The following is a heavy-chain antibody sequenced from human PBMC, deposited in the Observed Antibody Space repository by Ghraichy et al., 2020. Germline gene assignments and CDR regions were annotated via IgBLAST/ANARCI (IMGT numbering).Heavy chain of an antibody. J-gene: IGHJ5*02. CDR1: GFTFSSYW. CDR3: ACFKVSP. D-gene: IGHD3-16*01. V-gene: IGHV3-7*03. Sequence: SCAASGFTFSSYWMHWVRQAPGKGLEWVANINEDGSERYYVDSVKGRFTISRDNAKNSLHLQMNGLRAEDTAVYYCACFKVSPWGQGTLVTVS. CDR2: INEDGSER.